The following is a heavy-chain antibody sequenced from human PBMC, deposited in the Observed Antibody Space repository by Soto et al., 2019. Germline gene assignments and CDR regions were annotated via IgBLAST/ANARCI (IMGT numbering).Heavy chain of an antibody. CDR2: ISGSGDTT. CDR3: AKKFYYYNSGSFMDV. J-gene: IGHJ6*02. CDR1: GFTFSSYA. D-gene: IGHD3-10*01. Sequence: GGSLRLSCAASGFTFSSYAMTWVRQAPGKGLEWVSTISGSGDTTFYADSVKGRFTISRDNSKSTLYLQMNSLRAEDTAVYYCAKKFYYYNSGSFMDVWGQGTTVTVSS. V-gene: IGHV3-23*01.